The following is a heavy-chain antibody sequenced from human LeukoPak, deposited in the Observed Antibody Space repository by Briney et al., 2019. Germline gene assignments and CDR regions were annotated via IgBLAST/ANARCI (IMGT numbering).Heavy chain of an antibody. CDR2: ISSSRSYI. V-gene: IGHV3-21*04. D-gene: IGHD6-19*01. CDR1: GFTFSSSG. Sequence: PGGSLRLSCAASGFTFSSSGMNWVRQAPGKGLEWVSYISSSRSYIYYADSVKGRFTISRDNAKNSLYLQMNSLRAEDTAVYYCASESVAVAGYMVVWGKGTTVTVSS. J-gene: IGHJ6*03. CDR3: ASESVAVAGYMVV.